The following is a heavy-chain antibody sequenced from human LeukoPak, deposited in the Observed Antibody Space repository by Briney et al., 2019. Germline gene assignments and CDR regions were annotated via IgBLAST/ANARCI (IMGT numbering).Heavy chain of an antibody. Sequence: SQTLSLTCAIAGDSVSSISAAWNWIRQSPSRGLEWLGRTYYRSKWYADYAASVKSRLIINPDTSKNQFSLQLNSVTPEDTAVYYCARDNGGNSGLDYWGQGALVTVSS. CDR3: ARDNGGNSGLDY. CDR1: GDSVSSISAA. V-gene: IGHV6-1*01. CDR2: TYYRSKWYA. D-gene: IGHD4-23*01. J-gene: IGHJ4*02.